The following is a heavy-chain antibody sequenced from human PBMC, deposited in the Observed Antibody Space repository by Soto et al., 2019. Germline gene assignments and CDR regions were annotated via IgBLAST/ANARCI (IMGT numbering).Heavy chain of an antibody. CDR1: GGSISSGGYY. CDR3: ERVRSTEWLRSYYYYYGMDV. J-gene: IGHJ6*04. CDR2: IYYSGST. Sequence: SETLSLTCTVSGGSISSGGYYWSWIRQHPGKGLEWIGYIYYSGSTYYNPSLKSRVTISVDTSKNQFSLKLSSVTAADTAVYYCERVRSTEWLRSYYYYYGMDVWGKGNTVTV. V-gene: IGHV4-31*03. D-gene: IGHD5-12*01.